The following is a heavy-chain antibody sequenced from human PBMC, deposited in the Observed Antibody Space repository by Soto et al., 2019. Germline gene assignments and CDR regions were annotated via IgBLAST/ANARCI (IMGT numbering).Heavy chain of an antibody. CDR3: ARVGSSSWYNYYYGMDV. CDR1: CGSISSGGYY. Sequence: SETLSLTCTVSCGSISSGGYYWSWIRQHPGKGLEWIGYIYYSGSTYYNPSLKSRVTISVDTSKNQFSLKLSSVTAADTAVYYCARVGSSSWYNYYYGMDVWGQGTTVTVS. V-gene: IGHV4-31*03. D-gene: IGHD6-13*01. J-gene: IGHJ6*02. CDR2: IYYSGST.